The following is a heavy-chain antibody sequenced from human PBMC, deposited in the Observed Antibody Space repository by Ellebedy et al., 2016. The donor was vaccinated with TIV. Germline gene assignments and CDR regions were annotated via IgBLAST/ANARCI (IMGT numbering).Heavy chain of an antibody. Sequence: ASVKVSCKASGGTFSSYAISWVRQAPGQGLEWMGGTIPIFGTANYAQKFQGRVTITADKSTSTAYMELSSVTAADTAVYYCARATYYYGSGSYYRTLYYYGMDVWGQGTTVTVSS. CDR2: TIPIFGTA. J-gene: IGHJ6*02. CDR3: ARATYYYGSGSYYRTLYYYGMDV. D-gene: IGHD3-10*01. CDR1: GGTFSSYA. V-gene: IGHV1-69*06.